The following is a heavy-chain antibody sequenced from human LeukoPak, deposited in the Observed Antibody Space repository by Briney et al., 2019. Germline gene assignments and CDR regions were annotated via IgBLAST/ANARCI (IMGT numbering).Heavy chain of an antibody. V-gene: IGHV1-24*01. CDR3: ARGNTSPDDYGDYGDAFDI. CDR1: GYTLTELS. J-gene: IGHJ3*02. CDR2: FDPEDGET. D-gene: IGHD4-17*01. Sequence: ASVKVSCKVSGYTLTELSMHWVRQAPGKGLEWMGGFDPEDGETIYAQKFQGRVTMTEDTSTDTAYMELSSLRSEDTAVYYCARGNTSPDDYGDYGDAFDIWGQGTMVTVSS.